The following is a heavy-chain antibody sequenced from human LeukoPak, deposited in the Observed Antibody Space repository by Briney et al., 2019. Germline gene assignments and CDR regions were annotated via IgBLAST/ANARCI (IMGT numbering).Heavy chain of an antibody. CDR1: GGSFSGYY. CDR2: TNHSGST. J-gene: IGHJ4*02. Sequence: SETLSLTCAVYGGSFSGYYWSWIRQPPGKGLEWIGETNHSGSTNYNPSLKSRVTISVDTSKNQFSLKLSSVTAADTAVYYCARVQPLGSGWYHPLTGYFDYWGQGTLVTVSS. V-gene: IGHV4-34*01. CDR3: ARVQPLGSGWYHPLTGYFDY. D-gene: IGHD6-19*01.